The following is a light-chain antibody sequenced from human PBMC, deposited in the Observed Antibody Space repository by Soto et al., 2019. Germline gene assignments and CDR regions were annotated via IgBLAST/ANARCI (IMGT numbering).Light chain of an antibody. J-gene: IGKJ1*01. Sequence: DIQMTQSPSTLSASVGDRVTITCRASQGISSWLAWYQQKPGKAPKLLIYDASSLESGVPSRFSGSGSGTEFTLTISSLQPDDFATYYCQQYNSYSWTFGQGTNVEIK. CDR3: QQYNSYSWT. CDR1: QGISSW. V-gene: IGKV1-5*01. CDR2: DAS.